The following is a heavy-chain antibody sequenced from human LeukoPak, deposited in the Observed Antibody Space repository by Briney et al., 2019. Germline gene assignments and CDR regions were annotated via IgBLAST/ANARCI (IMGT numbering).Heavy chain of an antibody. CDR1: GYTFTGYN. CDR2: LNPNSGGT. D-gene: IGHD3-10*01. J-gene: IGHJ4*02. Sequence: ASVKVSCKASGYTFTGYNLHWVRQAPGQGLEWMGWLNPNSGGTNYAQKFQGRVTMTRDTPINTAYMELSRLRSDDTAVYYCARGVGLRGVIIDYFDYWGQGRLVTVSS. CDR3: ARGVGLRGVIIDYFDY. V-gene: IGHV1-2*02.